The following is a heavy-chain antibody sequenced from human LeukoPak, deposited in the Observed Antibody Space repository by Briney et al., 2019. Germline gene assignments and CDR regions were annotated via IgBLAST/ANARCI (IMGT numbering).Heavy chain of an antibody. CDR3: ARRPQGWMFDY. CDR1: GFIFNSAE. D-gene: IGHD2-2*03. J-gene: IGHJ4*02. Sequence: GGSLRLSCAASGFIFNSAEMNWVRQAPGKGLEWISHISSRGDSVIYADSVKGRITISRDSATNSLYLQMDSLRAEDTAVYYCARRPQGWMFDYWGQGTLVTVSS. CDR2: ISSRGDSV. V-gene: IGHV3-48*03.